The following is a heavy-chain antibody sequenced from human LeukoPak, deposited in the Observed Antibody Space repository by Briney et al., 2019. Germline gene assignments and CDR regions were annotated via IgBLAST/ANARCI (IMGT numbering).Heavy chain of an antibody. V-gene: IGHV4-39*07. Sequence: SETLSLTCTVSGGLLSSSSYYWGWIREPPGKGLEGIGSIYYSGSTYYNPSLKSRVTISVDTSKNQCSLKLSSVTPADTAVYYCARDSSRDYYYNYMDVWGKGTTVTVSS. D-gene: IGHD6-13*01. CDR2: IYYSGST. J-gene: IGHJ6*03. CDR1: GGLLSSSSYY. CDR3: ARDSSRDYYYNYMDV.